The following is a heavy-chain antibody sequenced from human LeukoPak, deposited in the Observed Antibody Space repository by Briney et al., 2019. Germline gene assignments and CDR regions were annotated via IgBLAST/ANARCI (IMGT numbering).Heavy chain of an antibody. Sequence: PSETLSLTCTVSGGSISSYYWSWIRQPAGKGLEWIGRIYTSGSTNYNPSLKSRVTMSVDTSKNQFSLKLSSVTAADTAVYYCARSSPDSSGYYQPPDYWGQGTLVTVSS. CDR2: IYTSGST. J-gene: IGHJ4*02. D-gene: IGHD3-22*01. CDR3: ARSSPDSSGYYQPPDY. CDR1: GGSISSYY. V-gene: IGHV4-4*07.